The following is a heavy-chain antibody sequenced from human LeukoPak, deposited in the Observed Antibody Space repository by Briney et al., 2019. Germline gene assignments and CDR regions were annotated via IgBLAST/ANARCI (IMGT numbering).Heavy chain of an antibody. CDR3: TRGTPNRGYDY. J-gene: IGHJ4*02. CDR1: GYTFTSYD. V-gene: IGHV1-8*01. D-gene: IGHD7-27*01. Sequence: GASVTVSCKASGYTFTSYDFNWVRQATGQRPEWMGWMSPNSGDTGYAQKFQDRVTMTRTTSISTAYMELSSLRSDDTAVYYCTRGTPNRGYDYWGPGTLVTVSS. CDR2: MSPNSGDT.